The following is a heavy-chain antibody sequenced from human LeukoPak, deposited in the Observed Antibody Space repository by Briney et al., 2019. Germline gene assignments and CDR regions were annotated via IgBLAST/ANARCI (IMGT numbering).Heavy chain of an antibody. CDR1: GFTFSSYA. CDR2: ISGSGGST. V-gene: IGHV3-23*01. D-gene: IGHD4-17*01. CDR3: AKDYGDGAEYFQH. Sequence: PGASLRLSCAASGFTFSSYAMSWVRQAPGKGLEWVSAISGSGGSTYYADSVKGRFTISRDNSKDTLYLQMNSLRAEDTAVYYCAKDYGDGAEYFQHWGQGTLVTVSS. J-gene: IGHJ1*01.